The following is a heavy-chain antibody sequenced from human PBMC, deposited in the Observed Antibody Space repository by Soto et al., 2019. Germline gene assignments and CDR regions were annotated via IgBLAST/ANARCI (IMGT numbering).Heavy chain of an antibody. CDR1: GGTFSSYA. CDR3: AIPHFDWLDYYRMNV. J-gene: IGHJ6*02. Sequence: ASAKVSCKASGGTFSSYAISWVRQAPGQGLEWMGGIIPIFGTANYAQKFQGRVTITADESTSTAYMELSGLRSEDTAVYYCAIPHFDWLDYYRMNVCGQGTTVTVSS. CDR2: IIPIFGTA. D-gene: IGHD3-9*01. V-gene: IGHV1-69*13.